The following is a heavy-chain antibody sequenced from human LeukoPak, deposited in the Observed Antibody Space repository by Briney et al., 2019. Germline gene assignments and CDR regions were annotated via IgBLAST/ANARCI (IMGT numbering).Heavy chain of an antibody. D-gene: IGHD2-2*01. Sequence: GGSLRLSCVASGFTFSESPMSWVRQAPGKGLEWVSAMRFDDDTTFYADSVKGRFTISRDDSKNTVYLQMNNLRVEDSSLYYCAKDESHAAQSFDPRGQGTPVTVSS. CDR2: MRFDDDTT. CDR1: GFTFSESP. J-gene: IGHJ5*02. CDR3: AKDESHAAQSFDP. V-gene: IGHV3-23*01.